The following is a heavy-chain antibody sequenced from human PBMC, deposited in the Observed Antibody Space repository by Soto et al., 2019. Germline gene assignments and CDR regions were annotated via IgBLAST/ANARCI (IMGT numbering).Heavy chain of an antibody. D-gene: IGHD4-4*01. Sequence: EVQLLESGGGLVQPGGSLRLSCAASGLTFSGYGMSWVRQAPGTGLEWVSAISGSDSTTYYADSVKGRFTISRDDSKNILFLQMNSLRAEDTAVYYCVTRSRGLQSSPPRLDSWGQGTLVTVSS. CDR2: ISGSDSTT. CDR3: VTRSRGLQSSPPRLDS. J-gene: IGHJ4*02. V-gene: IGHV3-23*01. CDR1: GLTFSGYG.